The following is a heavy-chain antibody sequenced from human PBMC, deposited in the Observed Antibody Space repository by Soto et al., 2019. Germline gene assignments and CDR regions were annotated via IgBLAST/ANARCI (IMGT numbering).Heavy chain of an antibody. Sequence: QVQLVQSGAEVKKPGSSVKVSCKASGGTFSNYAISWVRQAPGQGLEWMGGIIPIFGTANYAQKFQGRVTIIADKSTSTAYMELSSLRSEDTAVYYCAILGYCSGGSCYGYAFDILVQGTMVTVSS. V-gene: IGHV1-69*06. D-gene: IGHD2-15*01. CDR3: AILGYCSGGSCYGYAFDI. J-gene: IGHJ3*02. CDR2: IIPIFGTA. CDR1: GGTFSNYA.